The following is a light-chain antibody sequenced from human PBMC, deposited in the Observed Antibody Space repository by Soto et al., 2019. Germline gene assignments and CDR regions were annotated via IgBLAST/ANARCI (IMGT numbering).Light chain of an antibody. Sequence: SYVLTQPPSVSEAPGKTARITCGGNNIGSKSVHWYQQKPGQAPVLVIYYDSDRPSGIPERFSGSNSGNTATLTISRVEAGDEADYYCQVWDSSSDVVFGGGTKLTVL. CDR1: NIGSKS. CDR3: QVWDSSSDVV. V-gene: IGLV3-21*04. CDR2: YDS. J-gene: IGLJ2*01.